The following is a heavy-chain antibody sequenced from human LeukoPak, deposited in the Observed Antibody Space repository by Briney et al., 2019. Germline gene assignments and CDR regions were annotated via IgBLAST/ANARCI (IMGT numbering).Heavy chain of an antibody. CDR2: IYYSGST. CDR3: ARVKSDYVWGSYRSGFDY. J-gene: IGHJ4*02. Sequence: SETLSLTCTVSGGSISSYYWSWIRQPPGKGLEWIGYIYYSGSTNYNSSLKSRVTISVDTSKNQFSLKLSSVTAADTAVYYCARVKSDYVWGSYRSGFDYWGQGTLVTVSS. D-gene: IGHD3-16*02. V-gene: IGHV4-59*01. CDR1: GGSISSYY.